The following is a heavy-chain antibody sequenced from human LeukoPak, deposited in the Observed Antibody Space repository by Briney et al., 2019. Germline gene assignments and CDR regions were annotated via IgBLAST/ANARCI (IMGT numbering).Heavy chain of an antibody. Sequence: GGSLRLSCAASGFTFSSYAMSWVRQAPGKGLEWVSAISDSGGSIYYADSVKGRFTISRDNSKNTLYLQMNSLRAEDTAVYHCAKDRVPPMSDDYWGQGTLVTVSS. CDR3: AKDRVPPMSDDY. D-gene: IGHD3-22*01. J-gene: IGHJ4*02. CDR2: ISDSGGSI. V-gene: IGHV3-23*01. CDR1: GFTFSSYA.